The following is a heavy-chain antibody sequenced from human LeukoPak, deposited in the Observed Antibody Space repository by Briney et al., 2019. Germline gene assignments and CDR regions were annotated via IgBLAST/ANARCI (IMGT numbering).Heavy chain of an antibody. CDR1: GGSVSSYY. J-gene: IGHJ4*02. Sequence: PSETLSLTCTVSGGSVSSYYWSWIRQPPGKGLEWIGNIYYSGSTNYNPSLKSRVTISVDTSKNQFSLKLSSVTAADTAVYYCARLRNWNDVSYWGQGTLVTVSS. V-gene: IGHV4-59*02. D-gene: IGHD1-1*01. CDR3: ARLRNWNDVSY. CDR2: IYYSGST.